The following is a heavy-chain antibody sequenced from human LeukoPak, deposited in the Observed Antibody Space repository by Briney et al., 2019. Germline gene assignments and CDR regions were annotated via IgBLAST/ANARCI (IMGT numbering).Heavy chain of an antibody. CDR3: AQGYSSGWYPY. V-gene: IGHV3-23*01. Sequence: GGSLTLSCAVSGFSVSSFGMSWVRQAPGKGLEWISAISVDGEIAYYADSVKGRFIISRDNSKNTLYLQMSSLRAEDTAVYYCAQGYSSGWYPYWGQGSLVSDSS. J-gene: IGHJ4*02. CDR1: GFSVSSFG. D-gene: IGHD6-19*01. CDR2: ISVDGEIA.